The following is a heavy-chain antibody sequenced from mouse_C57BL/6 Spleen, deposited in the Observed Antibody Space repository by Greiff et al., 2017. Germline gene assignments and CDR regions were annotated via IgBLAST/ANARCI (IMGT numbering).Heavy chain of an antibody. D-gene: IGHD1-1*01. CDR3: ARGGDYYGSSYPFAY. Sequence: ESGPGLVKPSQSLSLTCSVTGYSITSGYYWNWIRQFPGNKLEWMGYISYDGSNNYNPSLKNRISITRDTSKNQFFLKLNSVTTEDTATYYCARGGDYYGSSYPFAYWGQGTLVTVSA. J-gene: IGHJ3*01. CDR1: GYSITSGYY. CDR2: ISYDGSN. V-gene: IGHV3-6*01.